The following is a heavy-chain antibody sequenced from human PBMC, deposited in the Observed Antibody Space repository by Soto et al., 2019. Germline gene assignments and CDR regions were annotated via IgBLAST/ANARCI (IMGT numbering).Heavy chain of an antibody. CDR3: AKDQGIAASHGID. Sequence: QVQLVESGGGVVQPGTSLRLSCAASGFTFNNYGMHWVRQAPGTGLEWVAAISRAGSDKYYADSVKGRLTITRDNSKNTLYLQMHSPRAEDTAVYYCAKDQGIAASHGIDWGQGTMVTVSS. V-gene: IGHV3-30*18. D-gene: IGHD6-13*01. CDR2: ISRAGSDK. CDR1: GFTFNNYG. J-gene: IGHJ3*01.